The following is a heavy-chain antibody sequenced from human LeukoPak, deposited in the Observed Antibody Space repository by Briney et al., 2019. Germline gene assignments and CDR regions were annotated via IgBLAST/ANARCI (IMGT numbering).Heavy chain of an antibody. CDR2: INPGGNEI. J-gene: IGHJ4*02. D-gene: IGHD7-27*01. Sequence: RAGGSLRLSCTFSGLTFRSYCMNWVRQAPGKGLEWVANINPGGNEIRSVDSVKGRSIISRDNAKNSLDLQMSSLRVEDTAVYYCMCWGTDNHWGQGILVTVSS. CDR3: MCWGTDNH. CDR1: GLTFRSYC. V-gene: IGHV3-7*01.